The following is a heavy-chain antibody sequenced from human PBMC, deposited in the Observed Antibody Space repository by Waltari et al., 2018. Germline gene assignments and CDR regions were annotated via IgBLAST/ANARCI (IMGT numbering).Heavy chain of an antibody. CDR2: VQRSGRT. CDR1: W. Sequence: WGRWVRQSPGKGLEWIGQVQRSGRTNYNPSFASRVTVSIDTSTNQFSRKVTSATAADTAVHFCARDRGRGIYLDSWGQGTLVTVSP. D-gene: IGHD2-15*01. V-gene: IGHV4-4*01. J-gene: IGHJ4*02. CDR3: ARDRGRGIYLDS.